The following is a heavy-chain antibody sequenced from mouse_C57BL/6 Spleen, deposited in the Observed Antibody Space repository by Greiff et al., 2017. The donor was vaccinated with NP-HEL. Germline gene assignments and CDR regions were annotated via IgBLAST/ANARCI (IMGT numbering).Heavy chain of an antibody. J-gene: IGHJ3*01. D-gene: IGHD1-1*01. CDR2: IYPGSGST. CDR3: ASYGSSPAWFAY. CDR1: GYTFTSYW. Sequence: QVQLQQPGAELVKPGASVKMSCKASGYTFTSYWITWVKQRPGQGLEWIGDIYPGSGSTNYNEKFKSKATLTVDTSSSTAYMQLSSLTSEDSAVYYGASYGSSPAWFAYWGQGTLVTVSA. V-gene: IGHV1-55*01.